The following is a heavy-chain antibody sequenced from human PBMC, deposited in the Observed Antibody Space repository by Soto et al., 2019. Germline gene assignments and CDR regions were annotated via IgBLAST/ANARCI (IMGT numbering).Heavy chain of an antibody. CDR3: ARDLAKGGGSAGFDY. CDR2: INPKSGGT. J-gene: IGHJ4*02. V-gene: IGHV1-2*02. CDR1: GDTYTANY. D-gene: IGHD1-26*01. Sequence: VNVSCKASGDTYTANYIHWLRKAKGQGFDWMGWINPKSGGTKYPQKFQGRVTMTRDTSLSTVYMTLTRLTSDDTAVYYCARDLAKGGGSAGFDYWGQGTLVTVSS.